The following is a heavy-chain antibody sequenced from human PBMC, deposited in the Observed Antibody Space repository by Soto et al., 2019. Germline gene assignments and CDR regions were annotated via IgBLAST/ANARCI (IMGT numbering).Heavy chain of an antibody. CDR2: IFQSGST. CDR3: ARGGDYYLDS. V-gene: IGHV4-30-2*01. J-gene: IGHJ4*02. D-gene: IGHD4-17*01. CDR1: GDSITSGGFS. Sequence: TLSLTCAVSGDSITSGGFSWSWIRQPPGKGLEWIGYIFQSGSTYYNPSLKSRVTISIDRSKNQFSLKPTSVTAADTAVYYCARGGDYYLDSWGQGTLVTVSS.